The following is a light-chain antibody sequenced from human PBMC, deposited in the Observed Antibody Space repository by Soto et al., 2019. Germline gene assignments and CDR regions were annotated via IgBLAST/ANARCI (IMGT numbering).Light chain of an antibody. CDR1: SGHSSYI. CDR2: LEGSGSY. J-gene: IGLJ1*01. V-gene: IGLV4-60*03. CDR3: ETWDSNTRV. Sequence: QLVLTXSXSASASLGSSVKLTCTLSSGHSSYIIAWHQQQPGKAPRYLMKLEGSGSYNKGSGVPDRFSGSSSGADRYLTISNLQSEDEADYYCETWDSNTRVFGTGTKVTVL.